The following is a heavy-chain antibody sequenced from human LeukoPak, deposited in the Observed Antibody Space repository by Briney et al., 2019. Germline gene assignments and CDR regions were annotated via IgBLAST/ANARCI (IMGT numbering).Heavy chain of an antibody. CDR1: GGSISSYY. Sequence: SETLSLTCTVSGGSISSYYWSWIRQPPGKGLEWIGYIYYSGSTNYNPSLKSPVTISVDTSKNQFSLKLSSVTAADTAVYYCARVRYNYGSYYFDYWGQGILVTVSS. J-gene: IGHJ4*02. V-gene: IGHV4-59*01. CDR3: ARVRYNYGSYYFDY. D-gene: IGHD5-18*01. CDR2: IYYSGST.